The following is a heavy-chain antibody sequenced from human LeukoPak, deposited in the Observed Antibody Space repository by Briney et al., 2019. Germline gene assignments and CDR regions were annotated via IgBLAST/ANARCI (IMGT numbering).Heavy chain of an antibody. CDR1: AYTFTGYY. V-gene: IGHV1-2*02. CDR2: INPNSGGT. Sequence: ASVKVSCKAAAYTFTGYYMQWVRQAPGQGLEWMGWINPNSGGTNYAQKFQGRVTMTRDTSISTAYMELSRLRSDDTAVYYCARADYGGNSYLDYWGQGTLVTVSS. CDR3: ARADYGGNSYLDY. J-gene: IGHJ4*02. D-gene: IGHD4-23*01.